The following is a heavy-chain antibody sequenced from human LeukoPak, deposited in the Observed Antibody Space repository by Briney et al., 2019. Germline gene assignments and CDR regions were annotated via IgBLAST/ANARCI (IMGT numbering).Heavy chain of an antibody. CDR2: MNPNSGGT. Sequence: ASVKVSCKASGYTLTGYYMHWVRQAPGQGLEWMGWMNPNSGGTKYAQKFQGRVTMTRDTSISTAYMELSRLRSDDTAMYYCARDKLGLGELSLYDQWGQGTLVIV. CDR3: ARDKLGLGELSLYDQ. CDR1: GYTLTGYY. D-gene: IGHD3-16*02. J-gene: IGHJ5*02. V-gene: IGHV1-2*02.